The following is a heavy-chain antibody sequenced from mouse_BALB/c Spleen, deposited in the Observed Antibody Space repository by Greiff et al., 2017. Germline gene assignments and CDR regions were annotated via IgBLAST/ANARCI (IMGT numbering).Heavy chain of an antibody. J-gene: IGHJ4*01. CDR3: ASMNYGYTAGAMDY. CDR2: ISYSGST. V-gene: IGHV3-2*02. CDR1: GYSITSDYA. Sequence: EVQLQQSGPGLVKPSQSLSLTCTVTGYSITSDYAWNWIRQFPGNKLEWMGYISYSGSTSYNPSLKSRISITRDTSKNQFFLQLNSVTTEDTATYYCASMNYGYTAGAMDYWGQGTSVTVSS. D-gene: IGHD1-2*01.